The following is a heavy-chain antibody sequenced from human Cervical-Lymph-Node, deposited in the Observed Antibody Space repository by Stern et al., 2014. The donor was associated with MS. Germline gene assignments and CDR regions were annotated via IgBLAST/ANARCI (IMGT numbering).Heavy chain of an antibody. J-gene: IGHJ3*01. D-gene: IGHD5-24*01. V-gene: IGHV1-2*02. CDR3: ARGRLQENFDF. CDR2: ISHSDGIA. Sequence: QVQLGQSGAEVKQPGASVKVSCKASGYSFTTYYIHWVRQAPGQGLEWMERISHSDGIARDAQNFQGRVTMARETSITTAYLELSGLGSDDTAVFYCARGRLQENFDFWGQGTMVTVSS. CDR1: GYSFTTYY.